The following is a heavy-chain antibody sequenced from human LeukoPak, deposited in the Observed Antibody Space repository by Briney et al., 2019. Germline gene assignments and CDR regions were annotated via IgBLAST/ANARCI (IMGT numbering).Heavy chain of an antibody. J-gene: IGHJ4*02. D-gene: IGHD6-13*01. Sequence: WVRQAPGKGLEWIGYIYYSGSTYYNPSLKSRVTISVDTSKNQFSLKLSSVTAADTAVYYCARAAYRVAAAGTIIDYWGQGTLVTVSS. V-gene: IGHV4-31*02. CDR3: ARAAYRVAAAGTIIDY. CDR2: IYYSGST.